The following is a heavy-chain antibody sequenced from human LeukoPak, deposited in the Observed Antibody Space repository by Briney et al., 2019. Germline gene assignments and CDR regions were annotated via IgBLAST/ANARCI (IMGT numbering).Heavy chain of an antibody. D-gene: IGHD3-9*01. CDR1: GYSFTSYW. CDR2: IYPGDSDT. CDR3: ARPQYYDILTGLDY. Sequence: GESLKISCKTSGYSFTSYWIAWVRQLPGKGLEWMGIIYPGDSDTRYSPSFQGQVTTSADKSISTAYLQWSSLKASDTAMYYCARPQYYDILTGLDYWGQGTLVTVSS. V-gene: IGHV5-51*01. J-gene: IGHJ4*02.